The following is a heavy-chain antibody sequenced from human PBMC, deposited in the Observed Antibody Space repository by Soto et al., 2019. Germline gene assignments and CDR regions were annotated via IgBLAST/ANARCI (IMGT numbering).Heavy chain of an antibody. CDR3: ARANKAYYYYGMDV. CDR1: GFSFTNHW. Sequence: GESLKISCKGSGFSFTNHWIGWVRQMSGKGLEWMGIIYPGDSDTRYSPSFQGQVTISADKSISTAYLQWSSLKASDTAMYFCARANKAYYYYGMDVGGQGTTVTVSS. V-gene: IGHV5-51*01. D-gene: IGHD2-21*01. CDR2: IYPGDSDT. J-gene: IGHJ6*02.